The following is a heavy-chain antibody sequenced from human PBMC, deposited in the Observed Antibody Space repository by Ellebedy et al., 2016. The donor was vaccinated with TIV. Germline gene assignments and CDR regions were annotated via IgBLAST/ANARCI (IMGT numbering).Heavy chain of an antibody. V-gene: IGHV3-23*01. Sequence: GESLKIPCAASGLTYSRYAMSWVRQAPGKGLEWISGILGSGGGIWYVDSVKGRFTISRDNSKSTLYLQMNSLRAEDTAVYYCAKDRTPGDGYWVFDFWGQGTLVTVST. CDR1: GLTYSRYA. CDR2: ILGSGGGI. CDR3: AKDRTPGDGYWVFDF. D-gene: IGHD5-18*01. J-gene: IGHJ4*02.